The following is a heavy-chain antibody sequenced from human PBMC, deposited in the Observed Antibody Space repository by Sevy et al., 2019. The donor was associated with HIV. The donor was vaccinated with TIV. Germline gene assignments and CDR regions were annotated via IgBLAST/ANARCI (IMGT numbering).Heavy chain of an antibody. CDR2: ISGTGGTT. J-gene: IGHJ4*02. Sequence: GRSLRLSCAASGFTFGNYAMTWVRQAAGKGLEWVSSISGTGGTTYYADSVKGRFTISRDNSKNTLYIQMNSLRAEDTAVYYCAKDRIEGARKLDYWGQGTLVTVSS. V-gene: IGHV3-23*01. CDR3: AKDRIEGARKLDY. D-gene: IGHD1-26*01. CDR1: GFTFGNYA.